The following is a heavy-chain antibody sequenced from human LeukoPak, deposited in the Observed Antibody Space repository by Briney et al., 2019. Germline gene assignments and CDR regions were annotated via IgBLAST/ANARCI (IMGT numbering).Heavy chain of an antibody. CDR1: GFTFSSYS. J-gene: IGHJ6*03. CDR2: ISSSSSYI. V-gene: IGHV3-21*01. D-gene: IGHD3-3*01. CDR3: ARGAFRFLEWLAPHYYYYYMDV. Sequence: GGSLRLSCAASGFTFSSYSMNWVRQAPGKGLEWVSSISSSSSYIYYADSVKGRFTISRDNAKNSLYLQMNSLRAEDTAVYYCARGAFRFLEWLAPHYYYYYMDVWGKGTTVTVSS.